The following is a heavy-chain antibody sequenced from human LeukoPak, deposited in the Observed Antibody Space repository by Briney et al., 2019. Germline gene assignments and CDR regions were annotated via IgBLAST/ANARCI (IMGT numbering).Heavy chain of an antibody. CDR1: GFTFSSYA. Sequence: GGSLRLSCAASGFTFSSYAMSWVRQAPGKGLEWVSAISGSGGSTYYADSVKGRFTISRDNSKNTLYLQMNSLRAEDTAVYYCAKDFLKVRGWAYCGGDCYSPSYFDYWGQGTLVTVSS. CDR3: AKDFLKVRGWAYCGGDCYSPSYFDY. CDR2: ISGSGGST. J-gene: IGHJ4*02. D-gene: IGHD2-21*02. V-gene: IGHV3-23*01.